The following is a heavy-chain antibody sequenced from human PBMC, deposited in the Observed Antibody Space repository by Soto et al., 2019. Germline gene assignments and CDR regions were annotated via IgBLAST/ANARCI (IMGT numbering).Heavy chain of an antibody. J-gene: IGHJ4*02. Sequence: GGSLRLSCAASGLSVSINYMSWVRQAPGRGLEWVSVIYANGNTYYADSVKGRFTLSRDNLKNRLYLQMNSLRADDTAVYYCASQGISGNYWEDFDYWGRGTLVTVPQ. V-gene: IGHV3-53*01. D-gene: IGHD1-26*01. CDR1: GLSVSINY. CDR3: ASQGISGNYWEDFDY. CDR2: IYANGNT.